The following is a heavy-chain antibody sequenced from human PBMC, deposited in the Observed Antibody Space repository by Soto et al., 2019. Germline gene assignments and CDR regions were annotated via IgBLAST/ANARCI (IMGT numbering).Heavy chain of an antibody. CDR2: ISAYNGNT. CDR3: ARAWYCSGGTCYSDS. D-gene: IGHD2-15*01. Sequence: ASVKVSCKASGYTFTSYGGSWVRQAPGQGLEWMGWISAYNGNTNYAQNLQGRVTLTTDTSTSTAYMELRSLRSDDAAVYYCARAWYCSGGTCYSDSWGQGTLVTVSS. J-gene: IGHJ4*02. V-gene: IGHV1-18*01. CDR1: GYTFTSYG.